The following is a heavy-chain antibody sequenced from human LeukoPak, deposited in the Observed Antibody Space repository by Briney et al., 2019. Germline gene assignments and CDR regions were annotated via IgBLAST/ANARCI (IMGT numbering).Heavy chain of an antibody. V-gene: IGHV3-72*01. CDR2: TRNKANSYTT. CDR1: GFTFSDHY. CDR3: AREVDYYGSGFTTYGMDV. D-gene: IGHD3-10*01. Sequence: GGSLRLSCAASGFTFSDHYMDWVRQAPGKGLEWVGRTRNKANSYTTEYAASVKGRFTISRDDSKNSLYLQMNSLKTEDTAVDYCAREVDYYGSGFTTYGMDVWGQGTTVTVSS. J-gene: IGHJ6*02.